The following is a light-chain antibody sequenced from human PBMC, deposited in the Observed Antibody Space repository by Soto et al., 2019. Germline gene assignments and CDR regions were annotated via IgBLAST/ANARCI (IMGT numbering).Light chain of an antibody. V-gene: IGLV2-14*01. CDR2: EVT. J-gene: IGLJ3*02. CDR1: RRDVGGYNY. Sequence: QSALTQPASVSGSPGQSITISCTGTRRDVGGYNYVSWYQLHPGKAPKLMIYEVTNRPSGVSDRFSGSKSGNTASLTVSGLQAEDEGDYYCSSYVRSSSSWVFGGGTKLTVL. CDR3: SSYVRSSSSWV.